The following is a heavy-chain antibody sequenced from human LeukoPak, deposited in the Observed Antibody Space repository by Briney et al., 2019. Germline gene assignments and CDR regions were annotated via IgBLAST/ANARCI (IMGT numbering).Heavy chain of an antibody. CDR1: SGSISSSY. D-gene: IGHD6-13*01. Sequence: PSETLSLTCTVSSGSISSSYWSWIRQPAGKGLEWIGHISTSGSTNSNPSLKSRVTMSVDTSKKQFSLKLYSVTAADTAVYYCARDWSSWSFDYWGQGTLVTVSS. CDR2: ISTSGST. CDR3: ARDWSSWSFDY. J-gene: IGHJ4*02. V-gene: IGHV4-4*07.